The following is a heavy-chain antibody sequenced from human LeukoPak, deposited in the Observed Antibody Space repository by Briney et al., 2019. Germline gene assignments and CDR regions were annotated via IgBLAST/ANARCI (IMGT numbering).Heavy chain of an antibody. V-gene: IGHV4-39*07. Sequence: SETLSLTCTVSGGSISTSNYYWGWIRQPPGKGLEWIGNIFYSGSTYYGPSLKSRLTISLDTSRNQFSLKLNSVTAADTAVYYCARSRYSSSYWDYYYYYYMDVWGKGTTVTVSS. D-gene: IGHD6-6*01. CDR1: GGSISTSNYY. CDR3: ARSRYSSSYWDYYYYYYMDV. J-gene: IGHJ6*03. CDR2: IFYSGST.